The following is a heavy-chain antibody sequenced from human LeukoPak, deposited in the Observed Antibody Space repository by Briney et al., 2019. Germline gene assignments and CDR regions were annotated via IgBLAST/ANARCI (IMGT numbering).Heavy chain of an antibody. V-gene: IGHV3-7*01. CDR1: GLTFSDYY. CDR2: IKQDGSEK. J-gene: IGHJ4*02. Sequence: GGSLRLSCAASGLTFSDYYMSWVRQAPGKGLEWVANIKQDGSEKYYVDSVKGRFTISRDNAKNSLYLQMNSLRAEDTAVYYCARRTGYFDYWGQGTLVTVSS. D-gene: IGHD1-14*01. CDR3: ARRTGYFDY.